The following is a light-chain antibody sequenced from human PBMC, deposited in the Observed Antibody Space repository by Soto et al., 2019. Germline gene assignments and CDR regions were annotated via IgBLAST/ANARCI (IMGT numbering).Light chain of an antibody. Sequence: QSVLTQPPSASGTPGQGVAISCSGTSSNIASNYVYWYQHLPGKAPKLLIYMNSRRPSGVPDRFSGSKSGTSASLAISGLRSEDEAEYYCATWDGSLSQVVFGGGTQLTVL. CDR3: ATWDGSLSQVV. J-gene: IGLJ2*01. CDR1: SSNIASNY. V-gene: IGLV1-47*01. CDR2: MNS.